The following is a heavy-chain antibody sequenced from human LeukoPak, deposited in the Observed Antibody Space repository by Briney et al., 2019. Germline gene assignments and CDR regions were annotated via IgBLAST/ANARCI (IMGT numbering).Heavy chain of an antibody. CDR3: ARGGPYSGSYLRRSGWFDP. CDR2: IYYSGST. D-gene: IGHD1-26*01. V-gene: IGHV4-59*12. J-gene: IGHJ5*02. Sequence: SETLSLTCTVSGGSISSYYWSWIRQPPGKGLEWIGYIYYSGSTNYNPSLKSRVTISVDTSKNQFSLKLSSVTAADTAVHYCARGGPYSGSYLRRSGWFDPWGQGTLVTVSS. CDR1: GGSISSYY.